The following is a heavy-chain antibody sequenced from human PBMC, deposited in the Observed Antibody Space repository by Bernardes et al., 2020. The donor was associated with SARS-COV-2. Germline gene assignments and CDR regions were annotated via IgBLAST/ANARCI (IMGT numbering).Heavy chain of an antibody. Sequence: GGSLRLSCAASGFSFSDYYMSWVRQAPGKGLEWVSWISSSTLYANSADSVKGRFTISRDNANNSLYLQMNSLRAEDTAVYYCARDRRYCSDGVCYGSRYDSWGQGTLVTVSS. CDR1: GFSFSDYY. CDR2: ISSSTLYA. J-gene: IGHJ4*02. V-gene: IGHV3-11*06. CDR3: ARDRRYCSDGVCYGSRYDS. D-gene: IGHD2-8*01.